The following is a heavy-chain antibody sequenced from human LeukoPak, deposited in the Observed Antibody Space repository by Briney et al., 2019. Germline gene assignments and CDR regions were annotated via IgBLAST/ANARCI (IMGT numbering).Heavy chain of an antibody. CDR3: TRDRTSAGTAEYFQE. CDR2: IRSKAYAETT. Sequence: GGPLRLSCAASGFTFSGSAMHWVRQASGKGLEWVGFIRSKAYAETTEYAASVKGRFTISRDDSKSIAYLQMNSLKTEDTAVYYCTRDRTSAGTAEYFQEWGQGTLVTVSS. CDR1: GFTFSGSA. V-gene: IGHV3-49*04. D-gene: IGHD6-19*01. J-gene: IGHJ1*01.